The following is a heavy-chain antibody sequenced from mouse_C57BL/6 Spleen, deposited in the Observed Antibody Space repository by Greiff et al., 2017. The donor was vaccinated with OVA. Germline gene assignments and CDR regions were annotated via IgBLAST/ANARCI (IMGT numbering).Heavy chain of an antibody. Sequence: EVKLMESGPELVKPGASVKIPCKASGYTFTDYNMDWVKQSHGKSLEWIGDINPNNGGTIYNQKFKGKATLTVDKSSSTAYMELRSLTSEDTAVYYCARGERTGLWFAYWGQGTLVTVSA. V-gene: IGHV1-18*01. CDR2: INPNNGGT. CDR3: ARGERTGLWFAY. D-gene: IGHD4-1*01. CDR1: GYTFTDYN. J-gene: IGHJ3*01.